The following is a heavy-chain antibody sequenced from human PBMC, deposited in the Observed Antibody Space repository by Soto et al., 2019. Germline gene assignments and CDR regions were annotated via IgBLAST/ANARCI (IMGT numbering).Heavy chain of an antibody. CDR2: INVDNGNT. J-gene: IGHJ6*02. D-gene: IGHD3-9*01. CDR3: ASTPGNYFDRPGRRADPYHYSMDV. Sequence: QVQLVQSGAEVKKPGASVKVSCKASGYSFSNYAIHWVRQAPGQGLEWMGWINVDNGNTKYSQNLQDRVTITRDTSARTVYMEVSSLTSEDTAGYYCASTPGNYFDRPGRRADPYHYSMDVWGQGTTVTVSS. CDR1: GYSFSNYA. V-gene: IGHV1-3*01.